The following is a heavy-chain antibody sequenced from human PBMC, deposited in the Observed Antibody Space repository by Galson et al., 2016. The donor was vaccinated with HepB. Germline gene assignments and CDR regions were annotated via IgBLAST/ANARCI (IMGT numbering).Heavy chain of an antibody. Sequence: SEKVSCKASGYTFTSSYMHWVRQAPGQGVEWMGIINPSGGRTRYAQQFKGRLTMTRYTSTSTVDMELSSLRSDDTAVYYCARGQTNGNYYDILTGYYPYYFDYWGQGTQVTVTS. D-gene: IGHD3-9*01. CDR1: GYTFTSSY. CDR3: ARGQTNGNYYDILTGYYPYYFDY. V-gene: IGHV1-46*01. J-gene: IGHJ4*02. CDR2: INPSGGRT.